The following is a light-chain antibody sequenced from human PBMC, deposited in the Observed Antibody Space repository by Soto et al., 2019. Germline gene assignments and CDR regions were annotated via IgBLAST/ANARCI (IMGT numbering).Light chain of an antibody. V-gene: IGKV4-1*01. J-gene: IGKJ1*01. CDR1: QSVFSNSNNKNC. CDR3: QHYYSIPWT. CDR2: WAS. Sequence: DIVMTQSPDSLAGSLGERATINCKSSQSVFSNSNNKNCIAWYQQKSGQPPKLLIYWASSRESGVPDRFSGGGSGTDFPLTINSLQAEDVATYYCQHYYSIPWTFGQGTRVEIK.